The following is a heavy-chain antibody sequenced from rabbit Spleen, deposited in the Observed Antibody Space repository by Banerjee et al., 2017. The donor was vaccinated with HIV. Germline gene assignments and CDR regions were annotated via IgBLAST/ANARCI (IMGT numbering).Heavy chain of an antibody. D-gene: IGHD1-1*01. CDR3: ARDLVGVIGWNFYL. J-gene: IGHJ4*01. V-gene: IGHV1S40*01. CDR2: INAATGKP. CDR1: GFSFSSGYD. Sequence: QSLEESGGGLVKPGASLTLTCKASGFSFSSGYDMCWVRQAPGKGLEWIACINAATGKPVYATWAKGRFTISRTSSTTVTLRMTSLTAADTATYFCARDLVGVIGWNFYLWGPGTLVTVS.